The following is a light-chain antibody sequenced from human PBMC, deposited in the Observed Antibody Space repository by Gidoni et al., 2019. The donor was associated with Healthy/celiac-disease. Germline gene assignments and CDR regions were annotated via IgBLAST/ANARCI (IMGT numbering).Light chain of an antibody. Sequence: DIQMTQSPSSLSASVGDRVTITCRASQGISNYLAWYQQKPGKVPKLLIYAASTLQSGVPSRSSGSGSETDFTLTISNLQAEDVATYYCQKYNSALTFXGXTKVEIK. J-gene: IGKJ4*01. V-gene: IGKV1-27*01. CDR1: QGISNY. CDR3: QKYNSALT. CDR2: AAS.